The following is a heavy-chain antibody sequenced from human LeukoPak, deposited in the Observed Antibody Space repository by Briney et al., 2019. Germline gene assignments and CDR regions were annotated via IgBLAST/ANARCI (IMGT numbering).Heavy chain of an antibody. CDR2: ISGSGGST. J-gene: IGHJ4*02. V-gene: IGHV3-23*01. CDR1: GFTFSSYG. D-gene: IGHD3-22*01. CDR3: AKGEYYYDSSGYYPFDY. Sequence: GGSLRLSCAASGFTFSSYGMSWDRQAPGKGLEWVSAISGSGGSTYYADSVKGRFTISRDNSKNTLYLQMNSLRAEDTAVYYCAKGEYYYDSSGYYPFDYWGQGTLVTVSS.